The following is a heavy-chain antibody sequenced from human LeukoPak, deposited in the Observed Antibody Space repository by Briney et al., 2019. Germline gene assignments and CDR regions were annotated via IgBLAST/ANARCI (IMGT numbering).Heavy chain of an antibody. V-gene: IGHV5-51*01. Sequence: GESLKISSQGSRYTFTSYWIGWVRPMPGKGLEWMGIIYPGDSDTRYSPSFQGQVTISADKSISTAYLQCSSLKASDTAMYYCARSVAAAGYFDYWGRGTLVSVSS. CDR2: IYPGDSDT. J-gene: IGHJ4*02. CDR3: ARSVAAAGYFDY. CDR1: RYTFTSYW. D-gene: IGHD6-13*01.